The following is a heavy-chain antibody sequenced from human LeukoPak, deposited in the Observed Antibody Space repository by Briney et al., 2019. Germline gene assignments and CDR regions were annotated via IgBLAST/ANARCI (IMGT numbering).Heavy chain of an antibody. J-gene: IGHJ5*02. D-gene: IGHD2-8*01. CDR1: GFTFSSYS. V-gene: IGHV3-23*01. Sequence: PGGSLRLSCAASGFTFSSYSMNFVRQVPGNGLESFSAISGSGGSTYYADSVKGRFTISRDNSKNTVSLQMNSLRAEDTAIYYCAKDSMVYATGALDPWGQGTLVTVSS. CDR2: ISGSGGST. CDR3: AKDSMVYATGALDP.